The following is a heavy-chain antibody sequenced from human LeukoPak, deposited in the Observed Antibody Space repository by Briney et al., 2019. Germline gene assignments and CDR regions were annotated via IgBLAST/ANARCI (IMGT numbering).Heavy chain of an antibody. CDR1: GYTFTGYY. J-gene: IGHJ4*02. D-gene: IGHD2-2*01. CDR2: INPNSGGT. Sequence: GASVKVSCKASGYTFTGYYMHWVRQAPGQGLEWMGWINPNSGGTNYAQKFQGRVTMTRDTSISTAYMELSRLRSEDTAVYYCARFCVDCSSTSCLYYFDYWGQGTLVTVSS. V-gene: IGHV1-2*02. CDR3: ARFCVDCSSTSCLYYFDY.